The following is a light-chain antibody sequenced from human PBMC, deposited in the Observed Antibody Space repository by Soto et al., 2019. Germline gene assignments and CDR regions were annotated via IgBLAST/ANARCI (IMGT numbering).Light chain of an antibody. J-gene: IGLJ1*01. CDR1: SSDVGGSKY. V-gene: IGLV2-14*01. CDR3: TSSTSDSLYV. Sequence: QSVLTQPASVSGSPGQSITISCTGTSSDVGGSKYVSWYQQYPGKVPKLLINKVSNRPSGVSNRFSGSKSGNTASLTISGLLAEDEAEYFCTSSTSDSLYVFGRGTKLTVL. CDR2: KVS.